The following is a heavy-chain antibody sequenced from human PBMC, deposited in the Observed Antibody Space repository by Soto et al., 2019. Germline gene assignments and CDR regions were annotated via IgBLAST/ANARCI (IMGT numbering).Heavy chain of an antibody. CDR1: GYTFTTYP. D-gene: IGHD4-17*01. V-gene: IGHV1-3*01. CDR3: ARSNGDYIPFDY. CDR2: INAGNDNT. J-gene: IGHJ4*02. Sequence: VASVKVSCKASGYTFTTYPIHWVRQAPGQRLEWMGCINAGNDNTKYSQIFQGRVTITRDTSASTAYMELSSLRSEDTAVYYCARSNGDYIPFDYWGPGTLVTVSS.